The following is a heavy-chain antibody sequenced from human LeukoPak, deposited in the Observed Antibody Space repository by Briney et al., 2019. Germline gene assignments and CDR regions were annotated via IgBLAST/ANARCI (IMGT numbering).Heavy chain of an antibody. CDR2: ISYDGSNK. V-gene: IGHV3-30*04. CDR3: ARVGATMGY. CDR1: GFTFSSYA. J-gene: IGHJ4*02. Sequence: QSGGSLRLSCAASGFTFSSYAMRWVRQAPGKGLEWVAVISYDGSNKYYADSVKGRFTISRDNSKNTLYLQMNSLRAEDTAVYYCARVGATMGYWDQGTLVTVSS. D-gene: IGHD5-24*01.